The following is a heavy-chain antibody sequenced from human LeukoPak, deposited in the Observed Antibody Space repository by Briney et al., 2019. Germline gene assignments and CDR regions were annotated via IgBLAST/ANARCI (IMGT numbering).Heavy chain of an antibody. D-gene: IGHD2-2*01. CDR2: ISYDGSNK. CDR1: GFTFSSYA. J-gene: IGHJ4*02. CDR3: AKIRRTSGGAIDY. Sequence: GRSLRLSCAASGFTFSSYAMHWVRQAPGKGLEGVAVISYDGSNKYYADSVKGRFTISRDSSKNTLYLQMNSLRAEDTAVYYCAKIRRTSGGAIDYWGQGALVTASS. V-gene: IGHV3-30*04.